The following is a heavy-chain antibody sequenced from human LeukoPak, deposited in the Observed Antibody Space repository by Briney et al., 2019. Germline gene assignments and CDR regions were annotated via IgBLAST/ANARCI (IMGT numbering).Heavy chain of an antibody. V-gene: IGHV3-30*18. D-gene: IGHD3-3*01. CDR2: ISSDGSIK. Sequence: GGSLRLSCTASKFTFSHYGMQWVRQAPGKGLEWVAVISSDGSIKVYADSVKGRFTLSRHNSINTVDLQMNSLRAEDTAVYYCVKEYHSRGFGAYFDYWGQGTLVTVSS. J-gene: IGHJ4*02. CDR3: VKEYHSRGFGAYFDY. CDR1: KFTFSHYG.